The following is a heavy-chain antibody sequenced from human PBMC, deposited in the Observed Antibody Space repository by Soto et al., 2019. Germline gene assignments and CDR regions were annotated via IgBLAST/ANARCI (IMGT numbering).Heavy chain of an antibody. D-gene: IGHD2-15*01. J-gene: IGHJ4*02. CDR1: GGTFSSYT. CDR3: AVTGIGGNLAFDY. CDR2: IIPILGIA. V-gene: IGHV1-69*02. Sequence: SVKVSCKASGGTFSSYTISWVRQAPGQGLEWMGRIIPILGIANYAQKFQGRVTITADKSTSTAYMELSSLGSEDTAVYYCAVTGIGGNLAFDYWGQGTLVTVSS.